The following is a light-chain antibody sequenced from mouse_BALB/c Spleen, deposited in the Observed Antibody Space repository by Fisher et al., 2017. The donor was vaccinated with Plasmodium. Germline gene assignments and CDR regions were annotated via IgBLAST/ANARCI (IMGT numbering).Light chain of an antibody. Sequence: DIVLTQSPLSLPVSLGDQASISCRTSQSIVHSNGDTYLEWYLEKPGQSPKLLIYKVSNRFSGVPDRFNGSGAGAYFTLKISRVEAEDLGVYFCSQSAHIPLTFGAGAKLELK. V-gene: IGKV1-117*01. J-gene: IGKJ5*01. CDR1: QSIVHSNGDTY. CDR2: KVS. CDR3: SQSAHIPLT.